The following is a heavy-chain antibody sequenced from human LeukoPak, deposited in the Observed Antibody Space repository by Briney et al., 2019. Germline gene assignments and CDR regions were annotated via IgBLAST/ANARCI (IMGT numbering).Heavy chain of an antibody. CDR3: ARELLAVAGTLNP. D-gene: IGHD6-19*01. CDR2: INPNSGGT. Sequence: ASVKVSCKASGYTFTGYYMHWVRQAPGQGLEWMGWINPNSGGTNYAQKFQGRVTMTRETSISTAYMELSRLRSDDTAVYYCARELLAVAGTLNPWGQGTLVTVSS. J-gene: IGHJ5*02. V-gene: IGHV1-2*02. CDR1: GYTFTGYY.